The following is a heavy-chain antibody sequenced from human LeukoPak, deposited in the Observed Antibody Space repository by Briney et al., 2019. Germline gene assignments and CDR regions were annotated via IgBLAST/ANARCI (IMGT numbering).Heavy chain of an antibody. CDR1: GYTFTSYG. CDR3: ARAVGLNYDFWSGYSSFDY. D-gene: IGHD3-3*01. J-gene: IGHJ4*02. Sequence: ASVKVSCKASGYTFTSYGISWVRQAPGQGLEWMGWICAYNGNTNYAQKLQGRVTMTTDTSTSTAYMELRSLRSDDTDVYYCARAVGLNYDFWSGYSSFDYWGQGTLVTVSS. CDR2: ICAYNGNT. V-gene: IGHV1-18*01.